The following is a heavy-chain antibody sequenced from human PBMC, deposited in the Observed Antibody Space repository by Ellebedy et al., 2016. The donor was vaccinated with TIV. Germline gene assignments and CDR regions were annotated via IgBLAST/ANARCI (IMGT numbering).Heavy chain of an antibody. V-gene: IGHV3-7*03. CDR2: IKQDGSEK. J-gene: IGHJ4*02. D-gene: IGHD5-12*01. CDR1: GFSFRSYW. CDR3: ARGGYGRPLDC. Sequence: GGSLRLSCAASGFSFRSYWMSWVRQAPGKGLEWVANIKQDGSEKYYVDSVKGRFTISRDNAKNSLFLQMNSLRVEDTAVYFCARGGYGRPLDCWGRGTLVTVSS.